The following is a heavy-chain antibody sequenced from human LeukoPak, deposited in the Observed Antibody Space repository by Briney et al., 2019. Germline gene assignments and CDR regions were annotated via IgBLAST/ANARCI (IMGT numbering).Heavy chain of an antibody. J-gene: IGHJ5*02. D-gene: IGHD6-6*01. V-gene: IGHV3-30*03. CDR3: ARGGIAARPHWFDP. Sequence: GGSLRLSCAASGFTFSSYGMHWVRQAPGKGLEWVAVISYDGSNKYYADSVKGRFTISRDNSKNTLYLQMNSLRAEDTAVYYCARGGIAARPHWFDPWGQGTLVTVPS. CDR1: GFTFSSYG. CDR2: ISYDGSNK.